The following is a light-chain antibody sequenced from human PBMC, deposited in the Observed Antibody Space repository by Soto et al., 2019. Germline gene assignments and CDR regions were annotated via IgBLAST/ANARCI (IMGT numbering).Light chain of an antibody. Sequence: EIVLTQSPATLSLSPGERATLSCRASQSLSGQLAWYQQKPGQAPRLLIYDASNRATGIPARFSGSGSATAFTLTISSLEPEDFEVYFCQQRCDWPLTFGGGTKVEIK. V-gene: IGKV3-11*01. J-gene: IGKJ4*01. CDR3: QQRCDWPLT. CDR1: QSLSGQ. CDR2: DAS.